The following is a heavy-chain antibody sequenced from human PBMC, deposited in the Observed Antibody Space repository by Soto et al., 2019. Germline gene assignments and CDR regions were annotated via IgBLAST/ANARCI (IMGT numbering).Heavy chain of an antibody. Sequence: NPSETLSLTCTVSGDSISTYYWSWIRQPPGKGLQWIGYIFYSGGTAYNPSLKSRVTISLDMSKKQISLKLSSVTTEDTATYFCARLQLVQKVIDYWGQGTLVTVSS. CDR1: GDSISTYY. V-gene: IGHV4-59*01. J-gene: IGHJ4*02. D-gene: IGHD1-1*01. CDR3: ARLQLVQKVIDY. CDR2: IFYSGGT.